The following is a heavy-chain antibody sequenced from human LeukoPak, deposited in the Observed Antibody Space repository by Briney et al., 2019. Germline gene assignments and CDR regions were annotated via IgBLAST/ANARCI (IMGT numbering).Heavy chain of an antibody. CDR1: FGSISPYF. V-gene: IGHV4-59*01. J-gene: IGHJ5*02. CDR3: ARDDNRGVTNFDP. D-gene: IGHD3-10*01. Sequence: SETLSLTRTVSFGSISPYFWSGMRQTPGKGLEWIGYISYTGSTNYNPSLKTRVTILVETSKNQLSLQLTPVTAADTAVYCCARDDNRGVTNFDPWGQGTLVTVSS. CDR2: ISYTGST.